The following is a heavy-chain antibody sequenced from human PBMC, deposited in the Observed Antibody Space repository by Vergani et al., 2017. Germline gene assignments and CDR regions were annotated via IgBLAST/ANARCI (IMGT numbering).Heavy chain of an antibody. J-gene: IGHJ4*02. CDR3: ARAGDDVVWSDY. Sequence: QVHLVQSGAEVKKPGASVKVSCKASGYSFTSYGVSWVRQAPGQGLEWMGWISAYNGNTNYAQKLQGRVTMTTDTSTSTAYMELRSLGSDDPAVYYCARAGDDVVWSDYWGQGTLVTVSS. V-gene: IGHV1-18*04. D-gene: IGHD2-21*01. CDR1: GYSFTSYG. CDR2: ISAYNGNT.